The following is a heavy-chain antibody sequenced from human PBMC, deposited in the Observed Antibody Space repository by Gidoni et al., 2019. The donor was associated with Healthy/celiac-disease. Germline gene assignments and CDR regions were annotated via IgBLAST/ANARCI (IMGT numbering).Heavy chain of an antibody. CDR1: GGSFSGYY. CDR2: INHSGST. J-gene: IGHJ2*01. CDR3: ARGISPLGAIFDL. V-gene: IGHV4-34*01. Sequence: QVQLQQWGAGLLQPSETLSLPCAVYGGSFSGYYWSWIRQPPGKGLEWIGEINHSGSTNYNPPLKSRVTISVDTSKNQFSLKLSSVTAADTAVYYCARGISPLGAIFDLWGRGTLVTVSS. D-gene: IGHD3-10*01.